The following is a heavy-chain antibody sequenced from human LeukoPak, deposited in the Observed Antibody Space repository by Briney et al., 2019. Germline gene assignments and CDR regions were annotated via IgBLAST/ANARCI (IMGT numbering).Heavy chain of an antibody. J-gene: IGHJ4*02. D-gene: IGHD5-18*01. CDR3: ARGTGEGYSYGRYYFDY. V-gene: IGHV1-2*02. CDR1: GYTFTSYY. CDR2: INPNSGGT. Sequence: ASVKVSCKASGYTFTSYYMHWVRQAPGQGLEWMGWINPNSGGTNYAQKFQGRVTMTRDTSISTAYMELSRLRSDDTAVYYCARGTGEGYSYGRYYFDYWGQGTLVTVSS.